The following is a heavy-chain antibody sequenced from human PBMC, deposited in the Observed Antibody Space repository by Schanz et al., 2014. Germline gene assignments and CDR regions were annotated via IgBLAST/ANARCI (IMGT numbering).Heavy chain of an antibody. V-gene: IGHV3-66*01. J-gene: IGHJ4*02. CDR1: GFTFSNYW. Sequence: EVQLVESGGGLVQPGGSLRLSCAASGFTFSNYWMSWVRQAPGKGLEWVSVIYGGGITYYADSVKGRFTISRDSSRNTLYLQMNSLRAEDTAVYYCASLYDREYFDYWGQGTLVTVSS. CDR3: ASLYDREYFDY. CDR2: IYGGGIT. D-gene: IGHD2-8*01.